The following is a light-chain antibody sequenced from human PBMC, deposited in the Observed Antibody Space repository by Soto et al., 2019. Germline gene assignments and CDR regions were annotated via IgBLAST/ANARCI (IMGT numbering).Light chain of an antibody. Sequence: GESVTITCRASQVISTSLAWYQVKPGKAPKLLIYAASTLESGVPSRFSATVSGTEFSLTITSLQPEDFATYFCQQTYTNPQTFGQGTKVDIK. V-gene: IGKV1-9*01. CDR3: QQTYTNPQT. J-gene: IGKJ1*01. CDR2: AAS. CDR1: QVISTS.